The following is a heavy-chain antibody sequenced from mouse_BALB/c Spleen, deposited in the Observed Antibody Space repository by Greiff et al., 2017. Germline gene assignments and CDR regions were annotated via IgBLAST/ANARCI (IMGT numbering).Heavy chain of an antibody. CDR3: ARKGPWDDYAMDY. D-gene: IGHD4-1*01. CDR1: GFSLTSYG. J-gene: IGHJ4*01. V-gene: IGHV2-2*02. Sequence: QVQLKESGPGLVQPSQSLSITCPVSGFSLTSYGVHWVRQSPGKGLEWLGVIWSGGSTDYNAAFISRLSISKDNSKSQVFFKMNSLQANDTAIYYCARKGPWDDYAMDYWGQGTSVTVSS. CDR2: IWSGGST.